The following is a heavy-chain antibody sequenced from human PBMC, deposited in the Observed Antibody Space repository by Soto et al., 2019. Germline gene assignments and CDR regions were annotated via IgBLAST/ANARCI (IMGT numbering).Heavy chain of an antibody. CDR1: GFTCSDYY. J-gene: IGHJ6*02. V-gene: IGHV3-11*01. D-gene: IGHD3-3*01. CDR3: ARALAEYDFWRGYYNSLEGMDV. CDR2: ISSSGSTI. Sequence: QVQLVESGGGSVKPGGSLRLSCAASGFTCSDYYMSWIRQAPGKGLEWVSYISSSGSTIYYADSVKGRFTISRDNAKNSLYLQMNSLRAEDTAVYYCARALAEYDFWRGYYNSLEGMDVWGQGTTVTVSS.